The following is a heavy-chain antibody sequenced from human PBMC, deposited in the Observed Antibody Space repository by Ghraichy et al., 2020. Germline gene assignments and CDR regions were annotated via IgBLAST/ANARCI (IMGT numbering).Heavy chain of an antibody. V-gene: IGHV3-7*01. Sequence: LSLTCAVSGFTFSNFWMNWVRQAPGEGLEWVANINQHGSEKHYVDSVKGRFTISRDNAKNSLYLQMNSLRAEDTAVYYCASLTGDPFDYWGQGTLVTVSS. CDR2: INQHGSEK. CDR1: GFTFSNFW. CDR3: ASLTGDPFDY. J-gene: IGHJ4*02. D-gene: IGHD7-27*01.